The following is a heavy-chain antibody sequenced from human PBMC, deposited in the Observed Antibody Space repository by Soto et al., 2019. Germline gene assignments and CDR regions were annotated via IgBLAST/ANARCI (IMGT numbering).Heavy chain of an antibody. D-gene: IGHD2-8*01. V-gene: IGHV4-31*03. CDR2: ISYSGST. CDR1: AGSISTINYY. J-gene: IGHJ3*01. CDR3: ARSAQWDGFDP. Sequence: QVQLQESGPGLVRPSQTLSLTCTVSAGSISTINYYWSWIRQHPEKGLEWIGYISYSGSTFYHSSLMSRVTISLDTSKKPFSLTLTSVTAADTAVYYCARSAQWDGFDPWGQGTMVTVSS.